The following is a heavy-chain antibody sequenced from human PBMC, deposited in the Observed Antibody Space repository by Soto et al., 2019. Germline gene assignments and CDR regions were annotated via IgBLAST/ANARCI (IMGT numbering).Heavy chain of an antibody. J-gene: IGHJ4*02. Sequence: GGSLRLSCAASGFTFSSYGMHWVRQAPGKGLEWVAVISYDGSNKYYADSVKGRFTISRDNSKNTLYLQMNSLRAEDTAVYYCAKSLGYDGFQSLDYWGQGTLVTVSS. CDR1: GFTFSSYG. CDR3: AKSLGYDGFQSLDY. V-gene: IGHV3-30*18. D-gene: IGHD5-12*01. CDR2: ISYDGSNK.